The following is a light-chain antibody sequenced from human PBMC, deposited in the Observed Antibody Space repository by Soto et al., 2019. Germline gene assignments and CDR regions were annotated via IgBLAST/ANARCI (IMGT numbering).Light chain of an antibody. V-gene: IGKV3D-20*02. CDR3: QQRTTWPLIFT. Sequence: EIVLTQSPGTLSLTPGVRATLSCRASQSLSYSYLAWYQQKLGQAPRLLIYGASSRATGIPDRFSGSGSGTDFTLTISSLEPEDFAVYCCQQRTTWPLIFTFGPG. J-gene: IGKJ3*01. CDR1: QSLSYSY. CDR2: GAS.